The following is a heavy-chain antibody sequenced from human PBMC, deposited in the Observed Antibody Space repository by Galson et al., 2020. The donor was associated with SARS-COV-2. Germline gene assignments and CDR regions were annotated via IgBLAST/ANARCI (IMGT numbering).Heavy chain of an antibody. CDR1: GFTFSSYI. V-gene: IGHV3-21*01. CDR3: ARAFGYHYYFVDG. CDR2: ISSGTVSI. Sequence: GESLKISCTASGFTFSSYIMNWVRQAPGKGLEWVSSISSGTVSIHYADSVKGRFTISRDNAKNSLYLEMNSLRAEDTAVYYCARAFGYHYYFVDGWGKGTSVTVSS. J-gene: IGHJ6*03. D-gene: IGHD3-16*01.